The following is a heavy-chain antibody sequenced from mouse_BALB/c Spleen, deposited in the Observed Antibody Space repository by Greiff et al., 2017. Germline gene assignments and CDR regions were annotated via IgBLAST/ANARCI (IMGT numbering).Heavy chain of an antibody. D-gene: IGHD1-2*01. Sequence: VQLQQSGAELVKPGASVKLSCKASGYTFTSYYMYWVKQRPGQGLEWIGEINPSNGGTNFNEKFKSKATLTVDKSSSTAYMQLSSLTSEDSAVYYCTRSVHYGADYYAMDYWGQGTSVTVSS. J-gene: IGHJ4*01. CDR1: GYTFTSYY. V-gene: IGHV1S81*02. CDR2: INPSNGGT. CDR3: TRSVHYGADYYAMDY.